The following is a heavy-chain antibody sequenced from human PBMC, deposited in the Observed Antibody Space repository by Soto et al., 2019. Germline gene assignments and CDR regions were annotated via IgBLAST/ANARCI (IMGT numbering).Heavy chain of an antibody. D-gene: IGHD1-1*01. CDR3: AKEAYNWDNYFHY. CDR2: VSYDGRKK. V-gene: IGHV3-30*18. Sequence: QVQLVESGGGVVQPGRSLRLSCAASGFTFSSYGMHWVRQAPGKGLEWVAVVSYDGRKKYYADSVKGRFTISRDNSENTLYLQMNSLRAEDTAVYYCAKEAYNWDNYFHYWGQGTLVTVSS. J-gene: IGHJ4*02. CDR1: GFTFSSYG.